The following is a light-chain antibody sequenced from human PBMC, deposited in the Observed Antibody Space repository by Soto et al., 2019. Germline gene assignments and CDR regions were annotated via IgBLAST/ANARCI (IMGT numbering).Light chain of an antibody. CDR2: GAS. CDR3: QQYGSSPLT. V-gene: IGKV3-20*01. J-gene: IGKJ4*01. CDR1: QSVSSNY. Sequence: EIVLTQSPGTLSLSPGERATLSCRASQSVSSNYLAWYQQKPGQAPRLLIYGASTRATGIPDSFSGSGSGTDFTLTIRRLEPEDFAVYYGQQYGSSPLTFGGGTKVDIK.